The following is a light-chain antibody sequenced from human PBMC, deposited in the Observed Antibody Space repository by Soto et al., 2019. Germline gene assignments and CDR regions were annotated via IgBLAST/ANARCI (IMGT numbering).Light chain of an antibody. CDR2: DVS. V-gene: IGLV2-14*01. Sequence: QSALTQPASVSGSPGQSITISCTGTNSDVGGYNYVSWYQQHPGKAPKFMIYDVSNRPSGVSNRFSGSKSGNTASLTISGLQAEDEADYYCSSYTSSSTLGVFGGGTKVTVL. CDR1: NSDVGGYNY. J-gene: IGLJ2*01. CDR3: SSYTSSSTLGV.